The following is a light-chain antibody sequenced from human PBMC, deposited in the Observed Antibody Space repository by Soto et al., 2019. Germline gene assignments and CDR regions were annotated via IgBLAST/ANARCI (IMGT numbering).Light chain of an antibody. Sequence: QSALTQPASVYGSPGQSITISCTGTSSDVGGYNYVSWYQQHPGQAPELMIYDVSNRPSGVSSRFSGSKYGNTASLTISGLQAEDEADYYCSSYTSSSTYVFGTGTKLTVL. CDR3: SSYTSSSTYV. CDR1: SSDVGGYNY. CDR2: DVS. J-gene: IGLJ1*01. V-gene: IGLV2-14*03.